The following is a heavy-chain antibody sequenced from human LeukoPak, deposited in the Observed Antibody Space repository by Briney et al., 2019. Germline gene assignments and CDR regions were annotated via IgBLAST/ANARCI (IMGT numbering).Heavy chain of an antibody. D-gene: IGHD2-2*01. V-gene: IGHV1-69*13. Sequence: SVKVSCKASGGTFSSYAISWVRQAPGQGLEWMGGIIPIFGTANYAQKFQGRVTITADESTSTAYMELSSLRSEDTAVYYRAHYCSSTSCHRGWGQGTLVTVSS. J-gene: IGHJ4*02. CDR2: IIPIFGTA. CDR3: AHYCSSTSCHRG. CDR1: GGTFSSYA.